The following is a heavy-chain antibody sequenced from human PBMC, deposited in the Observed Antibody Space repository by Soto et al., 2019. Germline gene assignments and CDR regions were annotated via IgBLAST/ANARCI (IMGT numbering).Heavy chain of an antibody. V-gene: IGHV5-51*01. CDR1: GYSFTSYW. CDR2: IYPGDSDT. CDR3: ARHSGSGSPYYYYYGMDV. J-gene: IGHJ6*02. D-gene: IGHD3-10*01. Sequence: PGESLKISCKGSGYSFTSYWIGWVRQMPGKGLEWMGIIYPGDSDTRYSPSFQGQVTISADKSISTAYLQWSSLKASDTAMYYCARHSGSGSPYYYYYGMDVWGQGTTVTVSS.